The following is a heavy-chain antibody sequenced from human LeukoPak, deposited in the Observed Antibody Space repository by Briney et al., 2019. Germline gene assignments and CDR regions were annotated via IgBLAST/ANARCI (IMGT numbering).Heavy chain of an antibody. Sequence: VSVKVSCKASGYTFSGYYIHWVRQAPGQGLEWMGWINPDSGVTNSAQRFQGRVTMTRDTSITTAYMELRRLRSDDTAVYYCAREGETGNWFDPWGQGTLVTVSS. CDR3: AREGETGNWFDP. V-gene: IGHV1-2*02. D-gene: IGHD3-16*01. CDR1: GYTFSGYY. CDR2: INPDSGVT. J-gene: IGHJ5*02.